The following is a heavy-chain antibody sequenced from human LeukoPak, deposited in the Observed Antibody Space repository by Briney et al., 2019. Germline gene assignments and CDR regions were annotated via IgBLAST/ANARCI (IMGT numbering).Heavy chain of an antibody. Sequence: SETLSLTCTVSGGSISSYYWSWIRQPAGKELEWIGRIYTSGSTNYNPSLKRRVTMSVGTSKNQFSLKLSSVTAADTAVYYCTRDPLTMVRGVHYYYYYGMDVWGQGTTVTVSS. CDR3: TRDPLTMVRGVHYYYYYGMDV. CDR1: GGSISSYY. CDR2: IYTSGST. V-gene: IGHV4-4*07. D-gene: IGHD3-10*01. J-gene: IGHJ6*02.